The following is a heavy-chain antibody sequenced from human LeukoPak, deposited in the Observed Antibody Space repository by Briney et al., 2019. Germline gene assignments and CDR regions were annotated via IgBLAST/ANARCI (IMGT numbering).Heavy chain of an antibody. Sequence: PGGSLRLSCAASGFTFSSYWMHWVRQAPGKGLVWVSRINSDGSSTSYADSVKGRFTISRDYAKNTLYLQMTSLRAEDTAVYYCARVPRYSSGWYGFVPWGQGTLVTVSS. CDR2: INSDGSST. J-gene: IGHJ5*02. CDR1: GFTFSSYW. CDR3: ARVPRYSSGWYGFVP. D-gene: IGHD6-19*01. V-gene: IGHV3-74*01.